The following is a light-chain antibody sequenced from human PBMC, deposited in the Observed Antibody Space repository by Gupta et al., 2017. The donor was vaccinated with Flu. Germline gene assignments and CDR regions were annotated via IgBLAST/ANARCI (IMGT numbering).Light chain of an antibody. Sequence: EILLTQSPGTLSLSPGERATLSCRASQTIIGNYLAWYQQKPGQAPRLLIYAASNRATGIPDRFSGSGSGTDFTLTISRLESEDFAVYYCQQYESSPRTFGPGTKVDIK. CDR3: QQYESSPRT. CDR1: QTIIGNY. V-gene: IGKV3-20*01. J-gene: IGKJ1*01. CDR2: AAS.